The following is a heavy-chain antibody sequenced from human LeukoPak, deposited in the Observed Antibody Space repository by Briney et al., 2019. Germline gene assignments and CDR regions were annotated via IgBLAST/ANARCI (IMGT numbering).Heavy chain of an antibody. Sequence: PSETLSLTCTVSGGSISSYYWSWIRQPPGKGLEWIGYIYYSGSTNYNPSLKSRVTISVDTSKNQFSLKLSSVTAADTAVYCCAGTGYSSSPWGQGTLVTVSS. CDR1: GGSISSYY. D-gene: IGHD6-13*01. CDR2: IYYSGST. CDR3: AGTGYSSSP. J-gene: IGHJ4*02. V-gene: IGHV4-59*08.